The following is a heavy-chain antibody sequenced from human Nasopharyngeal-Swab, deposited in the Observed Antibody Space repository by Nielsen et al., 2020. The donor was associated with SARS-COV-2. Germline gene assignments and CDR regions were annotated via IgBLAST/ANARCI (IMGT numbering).Heavy chain of an antibody. CDR3: ATAYGSVSSPEY. D-gene: IGHD3-10*01. V-gene: IGHV1-18*01. Sequence: ASVKVSCKASGDTVTSFGISRVRQAPGQGLEWMGWSSSYNGDTHYAHSLQGRITMTTDTSTSTAYLELRSLRSDDTAMYYCATAYGSVSSPEYWGQGTLVTVSS. CDR1: GDTVTSFG. CDR2: SSSYNGDT. J-gene: IGHJ4*02.